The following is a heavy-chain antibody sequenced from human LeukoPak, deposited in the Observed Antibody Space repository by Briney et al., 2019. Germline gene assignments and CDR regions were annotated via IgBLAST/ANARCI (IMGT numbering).Heavy chain of an antibody. CDR3: ARDLSSRGSSQDY. D-gene: IGHD6-13*01. CDR2: INTNTGNP. V-gene: IGHV7-4-1*02. CDR1: GYTFTSYA. Sequence: EASVKVSCKASGYTFTSYAVNWVRQAPGQGLEWMGWINTNTGNPTYAQGFTGRFVFSLDTSVSTAYLQISSLKAEDTAVYYCARDLSSRGSSQDYWGQGTLVTVSS. J-gene: IGHJ4*02.